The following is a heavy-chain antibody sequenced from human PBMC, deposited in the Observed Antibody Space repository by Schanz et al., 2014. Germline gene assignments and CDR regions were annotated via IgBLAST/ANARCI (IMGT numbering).Heavy chain of an antibody. Sequence: EVQLVESGGGLIQPGGSLRLSCAVSGFTVNTNYMSWVRQAPGKGLEWISSMYINSGSTQYADSVKGRFIISRDSSKNTLFLQMNSLRAGDTAIYFCARGVVVLGDAFDLWGQGTVVTVSS. CDR3: ARGVVVLGDAFDL. J-gene: IGHJ3*01. CDR2: MYINSGST. D-gene: IGHD2-15*01. V-gene: IGHV3-53*01. CDR1: GFTVNTNY.